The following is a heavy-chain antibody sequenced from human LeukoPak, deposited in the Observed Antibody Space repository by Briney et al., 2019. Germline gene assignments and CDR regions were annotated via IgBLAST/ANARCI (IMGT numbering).Heavy chain of an antibody. D-gene: IGHD3-10*01. CDR3: GGYGSGTYYPFF. V-gene: IGHV4-4*07. J-gene: IGHJ4*02. Sequence: LETLSLTCTVSGGSISSYYWSWIRQPAGKGLEWIGRIYASGSTNYNPSLKSRVTMSVDTSKNQFSLKLTSVTAADTAVYFCGGYGSGTYYPFFWGQGTLVTVSS. CDR2: IYASGST. CDR1: GGSISSYY.